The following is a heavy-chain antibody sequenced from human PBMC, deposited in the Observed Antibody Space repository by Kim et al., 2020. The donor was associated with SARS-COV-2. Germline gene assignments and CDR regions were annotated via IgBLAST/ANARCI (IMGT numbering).Heavy chain of an antibody. CDR3: AADLTICSSTSCHYYYGMDV. CDR2: IVVGSGNT. Sequence: SVKVSCKASGFTFTSSAVQWVRQARGQRLEWIGWIVVGSGNTNYAQKFQERVTITRDMSTSTAYMELSSLRSEYTAVYYCAADLTICSSTSCHYYYGMDVWGQGTTVTVSS. V-gene: IGHV1-58*01. D-gene: IGHD2-2*01. CDR1: GFTFTSSA. J-gene: IGHJ6*02.